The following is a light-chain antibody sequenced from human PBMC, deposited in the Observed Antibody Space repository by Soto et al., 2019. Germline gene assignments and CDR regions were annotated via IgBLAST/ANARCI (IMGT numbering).Light chain of an antibody. CDR2: KVS. CDR1: QSLVYSDGNSY. V-gene: IGKV2-30*01. J-gene: IGKJ5*01. CDR3: MQGTHWPPT. Sequence: DVVMTQSPLSLPVTLGQPASISFSSSQSLVYSDGNSYLNWFLQRPGQSPRRLIYKVSNRDSGVPDRFSGSGSGTDFTLKISRVEAEDVGVYYCMQGTHWPPTFGQGTRLEIK.